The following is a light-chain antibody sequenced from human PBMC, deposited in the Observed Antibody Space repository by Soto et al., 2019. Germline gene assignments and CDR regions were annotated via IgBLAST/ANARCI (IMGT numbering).Light chain of an antibody. CDR2: EVS. CDR3: SSYTSTSTWV. J-gene: IGLJ3*02. Sequence: QSVLTQPASVSGSPGQSITISCTGTSSDVGGYNYVSWYQHHPGKAPKLMIYEVSNRPSGVSNRFSCSKSGNTASLTISGPQVEDEADYYCSSYTSTSTWVFGGGTKLTVL. CDR1: SSDVGGYNY. V-gene: IGLV2-14*01.